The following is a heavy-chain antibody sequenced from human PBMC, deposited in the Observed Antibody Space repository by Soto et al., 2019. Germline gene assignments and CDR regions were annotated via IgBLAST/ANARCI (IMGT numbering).Heavy chain of an antibody. D-gene: IGHD1-20*01. J-gene: IGHJ6*02. CDR2: IYYSGST. V-gene: IGHV4-61*01. CDR1: GGSVSSGSYY. Sequence: QVQLQESGPGLVKPSETLSLTCTVSGGSVSSGSYYWSWIRQPPGKGLEWIGYIYYSGSTNYNPPLKSRITISVDTSKNQFSLKLSSVTAADTAVYYCASAPRLTANWNPYYYGIDVWGQGTTVTVSS. CDR3: ASAPRLTANWNPYYYGIDV.